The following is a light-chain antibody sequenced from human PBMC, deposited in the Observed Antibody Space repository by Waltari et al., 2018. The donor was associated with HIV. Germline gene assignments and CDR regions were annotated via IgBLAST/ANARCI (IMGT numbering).Light chain of an antibody. V-gene: IGLV2-23*01. J-gene: IGLJ3*02. CDR2: EGS. CDR1: SIDVGSYTL. Sequence: QSALTQPDSVSGSPGQSITIPCTGTSIDVGSYTLVSWYQQHPGKAPKLMIYEGSKRPSGVSNRFSGSKSGNTASLTISGLQAEDEADYYCCSYAGSSTWVFGGGTKLTVL. CDR3: CSYAGSSTWV.